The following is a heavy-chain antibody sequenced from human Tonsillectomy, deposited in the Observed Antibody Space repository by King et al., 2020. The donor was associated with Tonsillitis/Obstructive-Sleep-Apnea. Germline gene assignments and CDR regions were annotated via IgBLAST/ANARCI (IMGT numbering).Heavy chain of an antibody. CDR3: ASGYCSSTSCFNWFDP. D-gene: IGHD2-2*01. CDR2: IYHSGST. J-gene: IGHJ5*02. Sequence: PLQESGPGLVKPSGTLSLTCAVYGGSISSSNWWSWVRQPPGRGLEWIGEIYHSGSTNYNPSLKSRVTISVDKSKNQFSLKLSSVTAADTAVYYCASGYCSSTSCFNWFDPWGQGTLVTVSS. V-gene: IGHV4-4*02. CDR1: GGSISSSNW.